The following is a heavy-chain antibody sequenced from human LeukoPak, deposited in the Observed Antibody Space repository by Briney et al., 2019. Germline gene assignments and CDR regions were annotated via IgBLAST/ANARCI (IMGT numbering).Heavy chain of an antibody. CDR2: INPSGGST. Sequence: GASVKVSCKASGYTFTSYYMHWVRQAPGQGLEWMGIINPSGGSTSYAQKFQGRVTMTRDTSTSTVYMELSSLRSEDTAVYYCARVLGHEGQWEPLDYWGQGTLVTVSS. D-gene: IGHD1-14*01. J-gene: IGHJ4*02. CDR3: ARVLGHEGQWEPLDY. CDR1: GYTFTSYY. V-gene: IGHV1-46*01.